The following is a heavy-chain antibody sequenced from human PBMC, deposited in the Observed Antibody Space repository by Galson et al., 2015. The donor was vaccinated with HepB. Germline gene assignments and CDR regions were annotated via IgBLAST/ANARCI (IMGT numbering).Heavy chain of an antibody. D-gene: IGHD1-26*01. V-gene: IGHV1-69*01. CDR1: GGTFSSYA. CDR3: ATTSGSYYGGNFDY. Sequence: SCKASGGTFSSYAISWVRQAPGQGLEWMGGIIPIFGTANYAQKFQGRVTITADESTSTAYMELSSLRSEDTAVYYCATTSGSYYGGNFDYWGQGTLVTVSS. J-gene: IGHJ4*02. CDR2: IIPIFGTA.